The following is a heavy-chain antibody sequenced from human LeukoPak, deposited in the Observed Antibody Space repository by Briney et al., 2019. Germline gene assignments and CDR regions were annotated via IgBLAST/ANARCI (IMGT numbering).Heavy chain of an antibody. V-gene: IGHV3-9*01. CDR1: GFTFDDHA. CDR2: ISWNSGSI. J-gene: IGHJ6*02. CDR3: AKDMGGAVVVVAATHYYYYGLDV. D-gene: IGHD2-15*01. Sequence: PGGSLRLSCAASGFTFDDHAMPWVRQAPGKGLEWVSGISWNSGSIGYADSVKGRFTISRDNAKNSLYLQMNSLRAEDTALYYCAKDMGGAVVVVAATHYYYYGLDVWGQGTTVTVSS.